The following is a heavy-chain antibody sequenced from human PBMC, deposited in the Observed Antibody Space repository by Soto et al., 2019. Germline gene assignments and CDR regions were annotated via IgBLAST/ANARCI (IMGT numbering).Heavy chain of an antibody. Sequence: VKVSCKASGYTFTSCDINWVRQATGQGLEWMGWMNPNSGNTGYAQKFQGRVTMTRNTSISTAYMELSSLRSEDTAVYYCARVSYDSSGANWFDPWGQGTLVTVSS. CDR2: MNPNSGNT. D-gene: IGHD3-22*01. CDR3: ARVSYDSSGANWFDP. CDR1: GYTFTSCD. V-gene: IGHV1-8*01. J-gene: IGHJ5*02.